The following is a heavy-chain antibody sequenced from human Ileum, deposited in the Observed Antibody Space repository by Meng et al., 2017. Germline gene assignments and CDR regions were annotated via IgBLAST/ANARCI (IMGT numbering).Heavy chain of an antibody. CDR2: IYYDGSS. CDR1: NGSLTNVNNY. J-gene: IGHJ4*02. V-gene: IGHV4-30-4*01. CDR3: AREFYVDTAMVIDS. Sequence: QVQLQESGPGLVKPSQTLSLTGSVSNGSLTNVNNYWNWILQAPGQALEHIGYIYYDGSSYATPSLKSRVTMSIDTSTNQFSLRLDSVTAADTAVYYCAREFYVDTAMVIDSWGPGALVTVSS. D-gene: IGHD5-18*01.